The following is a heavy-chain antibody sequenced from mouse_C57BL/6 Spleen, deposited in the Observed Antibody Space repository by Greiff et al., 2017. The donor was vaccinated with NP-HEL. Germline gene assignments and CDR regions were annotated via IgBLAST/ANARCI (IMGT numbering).Heavy chain of an antibody. J-gene: IGHJ4*01. Sequence: EVKLQESGPVLVKPGASVKMSCKASGYTFTDYYMNWVKQSHGKSLEWIGVINPYNGGTSYNQKFKGKATLTVDKSSSTAYMELNSLTSEDSAVYYCARSTVVAMDYWGQGTSVTVSS. D-gene: IGHD1-1*01. CDR2: INPYNGGT. CDR1: GYTFTDYY. CDR3: ARSTVVAMDY. V-gene: IGHV1-19*01.